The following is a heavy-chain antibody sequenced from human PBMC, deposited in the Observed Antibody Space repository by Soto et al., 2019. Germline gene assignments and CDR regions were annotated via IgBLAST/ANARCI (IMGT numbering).Heavy chain of an antibody. CDR2: ISAYNGNT. J-gene: IGHJ4*02. Sequence: ASVKVSCKASGYTFTSYGISWVRQAPGQGLEWMGWISAYNGNTNYAQKLQGRVTMTTDTSTSTAYMELRSLRSDDTAVYYCARGVTTLGYCSGGSCYPVKFPFDYWGQGTLVTVSS. CDR1: GYTFTSYG. D-gene: IGHD2-15*01. V-gene: IGHV1-18*01. CDR3: ARGVTTLGYCSGGSCYPVKFPFDY.